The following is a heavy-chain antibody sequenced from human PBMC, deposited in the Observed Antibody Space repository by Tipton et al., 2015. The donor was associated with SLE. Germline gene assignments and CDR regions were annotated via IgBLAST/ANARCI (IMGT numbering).Heavy chain of an antibody. V-gene: IGHV3-7*01. CDR2: IKQDGSEA. Sequence: GSLRLSCAASGFTFSNYWMSWVRQAPGKGLEWVAIIKQDGSEAYYVESVKGRFTISRDNAKDSVYLQVNSLRAEDTAVYYCARDDRYGSGSWECLDYWGQGTLVTVSS. CDR1: GFTFSNYW. J-gene: IGHJ4*02. D-gene: IGHD3-10*01. CDR3: ARDDRYGSGSWECLDY.